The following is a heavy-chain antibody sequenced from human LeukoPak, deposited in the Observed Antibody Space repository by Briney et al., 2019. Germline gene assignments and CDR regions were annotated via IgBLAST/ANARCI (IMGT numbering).Heavy chain of an antibody. CDR3: ARPHSSGWPDAFDI. Sequence: TSQTLSLTCTVSGGSISSGGYYWSWIRQHPGKGLEWIGYIYHSGSTYYNPSLKSRVTISVDRSKNQFSLKLSSVTAADTAVYYCARPHSSGWPDAFDIWGQGTMDTVSS. D-gene: IGHD6-19*01. CDR1: GGSISSGGYY. J-gene: IGHJ3*02. V-gene: IGHV4-31*03. CDR2: IYHSGST.